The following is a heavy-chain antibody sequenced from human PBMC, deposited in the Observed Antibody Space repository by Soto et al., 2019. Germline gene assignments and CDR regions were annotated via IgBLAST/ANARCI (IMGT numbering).Heavy chain of an antibody. D-gene: IGHD2-2*01. CDR2: IYPGDSDT. J-gene: IGHJ3*02. Sequence: PGESLKISCKGSGYSFTSYWIGWVRQMPGKGLEWMGTIYPGDSDTRYSPSFQGQVTISADKSISTAYLQWSSLKASDTAMYYCASYCSSTSCHDAFDIWGQGTMVTVSS. V-gene: IGHV5-51*01. CDR1: GYSFTSYW. CDR3: ASYCSSTSCHDAFDI.